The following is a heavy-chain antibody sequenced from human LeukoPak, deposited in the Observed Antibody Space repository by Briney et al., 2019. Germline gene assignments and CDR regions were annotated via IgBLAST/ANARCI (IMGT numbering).Heavy chain of an antibody. CDR3: ARGDGDNLGSWFDP. CDR1: GGSISNYY. J-gene: IGHJ5*01. V-gene: IGHV4-59*12. D-gene: IGHD5-24*01. CDR2: IYYSGST. Sequence: PSETLSLTCTVSGGSISNYYWSWIRQPPGKGLEWIGYIYYSGSTDYNPSLKSRVTISGDTSKNQFSLKLTSVTAADTAVYYCARGDGDNLGSWFDPWGQGTLVTVSS.